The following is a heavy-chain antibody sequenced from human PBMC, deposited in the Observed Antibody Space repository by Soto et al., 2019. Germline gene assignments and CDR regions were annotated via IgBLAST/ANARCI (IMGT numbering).Heavy chain of an antibody. CDR3: ARQGFGPLHGLVDV. J-gene: IGHJ6*02. V-gene: IGHV4-59*08. Sequence: QVQLQESGPGLVKPSETLSLSCTVSGGSINSYYWSWIRQSPGKRMEWIGYVHHSWGSSYNPSLQSRVAISLDTSKSQFPLKVPSVTAPDTAVYYCARQGFGPLHGLVDVWGQGTTVTVSS. CDR2: VHHSWGS. D-gene: IGHD3-10*01. CDR1: GGSINSYY.